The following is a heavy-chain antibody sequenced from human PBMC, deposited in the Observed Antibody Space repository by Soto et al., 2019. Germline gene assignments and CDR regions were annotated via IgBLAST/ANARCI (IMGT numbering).Heavy chain of an antibody. CDR1: GYDFTTYG. CDR3: ARGRYGDY. V-gene: IGHV1-18*01. J-gene: IGHJ4*02. D-gene: IGHD1-1*01. CDR2: ISAHNGNT. Sequence: QVHLVQSGAEVKKPGASVKVSCKGSGYDFTTYGITWVRQAPGQGLEWMAWISAHNGNTDYAKKLQGRVTVTRDTSTSTAYMELRSLRSDDTDMYYCARGRYGDYWGQGALVTVSS.